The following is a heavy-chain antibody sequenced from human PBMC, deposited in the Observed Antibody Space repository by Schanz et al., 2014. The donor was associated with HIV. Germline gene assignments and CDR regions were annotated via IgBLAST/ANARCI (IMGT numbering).Heavy chain of an antibody. J-gene: IGHJ6*02. V-gene: IGHV3-30*18. CDR3: AKDRNYYESKYRGKGNYYYYYGMDV. Sequence: QVQLVESGGGVVQPGRSLKVSCVVSGFIFSDYGIHWVRQAPGKGLEWVAVISADGNNEFYSDSVRGRFTISRDNSKNSLSLLIKSLRAEDAAVYYCAKDRNYYESKYRGKGNYYYYYGMDVWGQGTTVTVSS. D-gene: IGHD3-22*01. CDR2: ISADGNNE. CDR1: GFIFSDYG.